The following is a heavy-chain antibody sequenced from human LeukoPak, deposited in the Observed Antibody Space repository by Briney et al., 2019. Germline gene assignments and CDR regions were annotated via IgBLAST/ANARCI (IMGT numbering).Heavy chain of an antibody. J-gene: IGHJ4*02. Sequence: MGWVNPNSCNTGYARKFRGRVTITTDTSMTSAYMELYSLTSEDTAVYYCTRAVRNQLLSEYWGQGTLITVSS. D-gene: IGHD2-2*01. CDR2: VNPNSCNT. V-gene: IGHV1-8*01. CDR3: TRAVRNQLLSEY.